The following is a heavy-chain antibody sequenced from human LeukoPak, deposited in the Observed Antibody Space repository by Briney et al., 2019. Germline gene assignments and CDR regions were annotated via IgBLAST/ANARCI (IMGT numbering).Heavy chain of an antibody. CDR3: ATESEGAAQYYYYYYYMDV. CDR1: GYTFTGYY. V-gene: IGHV1-2*02. D-gene: IGHD6-6*01. Sequence: ASVKVSCKASGYTFTGYYMHWVRQAPGQGLEWMGWINPNSGGTNYAQKFQGRVTMTRDTSISTAYMELSRLRSDDTAVYYCATESEGAAQYYYYYYYMDVWGKGTTVTVSS. CDR2: INPNSGGT. J-gene: IGHJ6*03.